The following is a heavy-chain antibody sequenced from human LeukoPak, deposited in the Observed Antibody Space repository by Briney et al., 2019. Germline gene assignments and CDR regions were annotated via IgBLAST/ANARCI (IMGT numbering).Heavy chain of an antibody. CDR1: GGSISSGGNY. CDR3: ARDRWFDP. J-gene: IGHJ5*02. V-gene: IGHV4-31*03. Sequence: KPSETLSLTCTVSGGSISSGGNYWSWIRQHPGKGLEWIGYIYYSGSTYYNPSLKSRFTISLDTSKNQFSLKLTSVTAADTAVYYCARDRWFDPWGQGTLVTVSS. CDR2: IYYSGST.